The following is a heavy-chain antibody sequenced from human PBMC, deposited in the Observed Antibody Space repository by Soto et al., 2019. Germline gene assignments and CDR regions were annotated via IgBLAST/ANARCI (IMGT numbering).Heavy chain of an antibody. J-gene: IGHJ4*02. D-gene: IGHD6-13*01. V-gene: IGHV3-15*01. Sequence: EVQLVESGGGLVKPGGSLRLSCSASGFTFSNACMSWVRQAPGKGLEWVARIKSKTDGGTTDYAAPVKGRFTISRDESKNTLYLQMNSLKTEDTAVYYCTTYSSSWKFDYWGQGTLVTVSS. CDR3: TTYSSSWKFDY. CDR2: IKSKTDGGTT. CDR1: GFTFSNAC.